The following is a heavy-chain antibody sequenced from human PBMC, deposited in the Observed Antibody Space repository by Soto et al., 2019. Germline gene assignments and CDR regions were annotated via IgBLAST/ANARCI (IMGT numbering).Heavy chain of an antibody. J-gene: IGHJ4*02. V-gene: IGHV4-59*01. CDR3: ARHQLRWVGKQSQIEY. D-gene: IGHD3-10*01. CDR1: GGSISSYY. CDR2: IYYSGST. Sequence: PSETLSLTCTVSGGSISSYYWSWIRQPPGKGLEWIGYIYYSGSTNYNPSLKSRVTISVDTSKNQFSLTLRYVTATDTTVYYCARHQLRWVGKQSQIEYGGEGALVNVSS.